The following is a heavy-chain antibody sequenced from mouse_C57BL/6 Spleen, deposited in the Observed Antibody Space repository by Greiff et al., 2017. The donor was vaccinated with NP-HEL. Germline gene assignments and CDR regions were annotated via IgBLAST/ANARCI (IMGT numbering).Heavy chain of an antibody. J-gene: IGHJ2*01. CDR1: GYAFTNYL. D-gene: IGHD1-1*01. V-gene: IGHV1-54*01. Sequence: VQLQQSGAELVRPGTSVKVSCKASGYAFTNYLIEWVKQRPGQGLEWIGVINPGSGGTNYNEKFKGKATLTADKSSSTAYMQLSSLTSEDSAVYFGARAGYYGSRYYFDYWGQGTTLTVSS. CDR2: INPGSGGT. CDR3: ARAGYYGSRYYFDY.